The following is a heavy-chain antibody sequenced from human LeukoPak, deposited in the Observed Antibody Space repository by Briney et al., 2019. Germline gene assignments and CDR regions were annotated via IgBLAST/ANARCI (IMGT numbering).Heavy chain of an antibody. V-gene: IGHV3-53*01. CDR2: IYSGGST. D-gene: IGHD6-13*01. Sequence: GGSLRLSCTVSGFTVRSNYMSWVRQAPGKGLEWVSIIYSGGSTYYADSVKGRFTISRDNSKNTLFLQMNSLRAEDTAVYYCARVASSWQFDYWGQGTLVTVSS. J-gene: IGHJ4*02. CDR1: GFTVRSNY. CDR3: ARVASSWQFDY.